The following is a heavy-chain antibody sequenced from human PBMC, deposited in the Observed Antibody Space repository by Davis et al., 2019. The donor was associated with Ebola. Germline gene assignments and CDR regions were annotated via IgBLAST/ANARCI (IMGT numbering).Heavy chain of an antibody. CDR2: INHDGSEK. V-gene: IGHV3-7*01. Sequence: GESLKISCEASGFTFSSYWMSWVRQAPGKGLEWVANINHDGSEKYYLDSVKGRFTISRDNAKNSVDLQMHSLRAEDTAVYYCARERLSGFWSGYPDYWGQGTLVTVSS. J-gene: IGHJ4*02. D-gene: IGHD3-3*01. CDR3: ARERLSGFWSGYPDY. CDR1: GFTFSSYW.